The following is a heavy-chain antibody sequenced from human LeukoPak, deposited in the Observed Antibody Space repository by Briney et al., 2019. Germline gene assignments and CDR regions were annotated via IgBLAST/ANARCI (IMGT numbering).Heavy chain of an antibody. D-gene: IGHD5-24*01. V-gene: IGHV4-59*01. CDR3: ARGLGRDGYNFDY. CDR2: IYYSGST. CDR1: GGSISSYY. Sequence: PSETLSLTCTVSGGSISSYYWSWIRQPPGKGLKWIGYIYYSGSTNYNPSLKSRVTISVDTSKNQFSLKLSSVTAADTAVYYCARGLGRDGYNFDYWGQGTLVTVSS. J-gene: IGHJ4*02.